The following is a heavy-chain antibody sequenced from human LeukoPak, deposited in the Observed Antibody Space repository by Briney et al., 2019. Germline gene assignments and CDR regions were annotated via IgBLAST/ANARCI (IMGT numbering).Heavy chain of an antibody. D-gene: IGHD2-15*01. V-gene: IGHV3-23*01. J-gene: IGHJ6*03. CDR3: AKNGDRGAYCSGGSCYPYYYYYMDV. CDR2: ISSTGGTT. Sequence: PGGSLRLSCAASGFTFDEYGMSWVRQAPGKGLEWVSAISSTGGTTYYADSVKGRFTISRDNSKNTLYLQMNSLRAEDTAIYYCAKNGDRGAYCSGGSCYPYYYYYMDVWGKGTTVTISS. CDR1: GFTFDEYG.